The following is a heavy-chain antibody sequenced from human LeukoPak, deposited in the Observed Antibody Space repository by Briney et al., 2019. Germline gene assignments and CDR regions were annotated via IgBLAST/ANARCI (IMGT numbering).Heavy chain of an antibody. CDR1: GFTFSSYA. D-gene: IGHD4-23*01. CDR3: ATPIGNQYY. J-gene: IGHJ4*02. V-gene: IGHV3-23*01. Sequence: PGGALRLSCSASGFTFSSYAMSWVRQGPGEGLEWVSAISGSGGSTYYADSVKGRFTISRDNSKNTLYLQMNSLRAEDTAVYYCATPIGNQYYWGQGTLVTVSS. CDR2: ISGSGGST.